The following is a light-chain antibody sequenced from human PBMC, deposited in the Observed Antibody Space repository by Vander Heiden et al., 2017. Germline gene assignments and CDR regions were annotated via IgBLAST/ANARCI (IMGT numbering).Light chain of an antibody. CDR3: QSADSSGTWV. CDR2: RDS. Sequence: SYELTQPPSLPFSPGQTARITCSGDALPKQYAYWYQQKPGQAPVLVIYRDSERPSGIPERFSGSSSGTTVTLTISGVQAEDEADYYCQSADSSGTWVFGGGTKLTVL. CDR1: ALPKQY. J-gene: IGLJ3*02. V-gene: IGLV3-25*03.